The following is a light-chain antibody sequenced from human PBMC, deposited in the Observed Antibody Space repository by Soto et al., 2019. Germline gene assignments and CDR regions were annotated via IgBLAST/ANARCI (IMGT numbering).Light chain of an antibody. CDR1: QSVSSN. Sequence: EIVMTQSPATLSVSPGERATLSCRASQSVSSNLAWYQQKPCQAPRLLIYGASTSATGIPARFSGSGSGTEFTLTISSLPSEDFAVYYCQQYNNWPPAITFGQGTLLEIK. V-gene: IGKV3-15*01. CDR2: GAS. CDR3: QQYNNWPPAIT. J-gene: IGKJ5*01.